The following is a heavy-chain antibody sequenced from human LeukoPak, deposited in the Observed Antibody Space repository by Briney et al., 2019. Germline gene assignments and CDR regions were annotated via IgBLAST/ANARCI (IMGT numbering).Heavy chain of an antibody. CDR1: GASISGYL. J-gene: IGHJ5*02. V-gene: IGHV4-59*12. Sequence: SETLSLTCTVSGASISGYLWTWIRQPPGKGLEWIGYVYDNGDTNYHPSFTGRVSISVDTSKNQFSLKLSSVTAADTAVYYCVRGRYSSGWFKDKNWFDPWGQGIPVTVSS. CDR2: VYDNGDT. CDR3: VRGRYSSGWFKDKNWFDP. D-gene: IGHD6-19*01.